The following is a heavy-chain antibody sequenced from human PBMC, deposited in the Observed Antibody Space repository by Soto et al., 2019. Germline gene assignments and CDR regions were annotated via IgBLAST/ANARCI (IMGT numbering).Heavy chain of an antibody. Sequence: GASVKVSFKASGYTFTSYAMHWVRQAPGQRLEWMGWINAGNGNTKYSQKFQGRVTITRDTSASTAYMELSSLRSEDTAVYYCARQPHRGRNNWFDPWGQRTLVTGSS. J-gene: IGHJ5*02. D-gene: IGHD6-13*01. CDR2: INAGNGNT. CDR1: GYTFTSYA. V-gene: IGHV1-3*01. CDR3: ARQPHRGRNNWFDP.